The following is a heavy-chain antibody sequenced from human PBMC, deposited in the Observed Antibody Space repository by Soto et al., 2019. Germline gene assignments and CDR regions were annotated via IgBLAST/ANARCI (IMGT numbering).Heavy chain of an antibody. V-gene: IGHV3-48*01. Sequence: EVQLVQSGGGLVQPGGSLRLSCAASGFTFSSYGMNWVRQAPGKGLEWVSYISSGSSTIYYADSVKGRFTISRDNAKNSWYLQMNSLRAGDTAVYYCAKDYYDILTGYPYYYYMDVWGKGTTVTVSS. CDR1: GFTFSSYG. J-gene: IGHJ6*03. D-gene: IGHD3-9*01. CDR3: AKDYYDILTGYPYYYYMDV. CDR2: ISSGSSTI.